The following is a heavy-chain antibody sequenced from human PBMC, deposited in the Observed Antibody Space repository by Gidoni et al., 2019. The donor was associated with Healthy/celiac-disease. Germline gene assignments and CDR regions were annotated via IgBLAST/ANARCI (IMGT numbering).Heavy chain of an antibody. CDR2: IYYSGST. Sequence: QVQLQESGPGLVKPSETLSLTCTVSGRSISSYYWSWIRQPPGKGLEWIGYIYYSGSTNYNPSLKSRVTISVDTSKNQFSLKLSSVTAADTAVYYCARATTVTTPHFDYWGQGTLVTVSS. V-gene: IGHV4-59*01. D-gene: IGHD4-17*01. CDR3: ARATTVTTPHFDY. CDR1: GRSISSYY. J-gene: IGHJ4*02.